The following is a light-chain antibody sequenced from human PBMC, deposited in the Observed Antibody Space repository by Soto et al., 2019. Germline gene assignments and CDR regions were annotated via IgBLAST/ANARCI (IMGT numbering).Light chain of an antibody. CDR1: QSVSSIY. CDR3: QQYVTSPYI. V-gene: IGKV3-20*01. CDR2: GVS. Sequence: EIVLTQSPGTLSLSPGERATLSCRASQSVSSIYLAWYQQKPGQAPRLLIHGVSTRATGIPDRFSGSGSGTGFTLTISRLEPEDFAVYYCQQYVTSPYIFGQGTKLEIK. J-gene: IGKJ2*01.